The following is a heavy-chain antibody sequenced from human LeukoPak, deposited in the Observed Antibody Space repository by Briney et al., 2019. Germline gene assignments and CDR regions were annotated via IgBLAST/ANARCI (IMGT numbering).Heavy chain of an antibody. V-gene: IGHV7-4-1*02. D-gene: IGHD3-22*01. CDR3: ARDRENGYYDSSGYYSY. CDR2: INTNTGNP. J-gene: IGHJ4*02. CDR1: GYTFTSYA. Sequence: ASVKVSCKASGYTFTSYAMNWVRQAPGQGLEWMGWINTNTGNPTYAQGFTGRFVFSLDTSVSTAYLQISSLKAEDTAVYYCARDRENGYYDSSGYYSYWGQGTLVTVSS.